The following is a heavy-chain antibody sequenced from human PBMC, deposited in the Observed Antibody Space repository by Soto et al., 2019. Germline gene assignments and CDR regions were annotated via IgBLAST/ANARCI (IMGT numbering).Heavy chain of an antibody. D-gene: IGHD1-1*01. CDR1: GFMFSNHG. J-gene: IGHJ4*02. V-gene: IGHV3-33*01. CDR3: MRWDNWTAEASYY. Sequence: QVQLVESGGGVVQPGRSLRLSCAASGFMFSNHGMHWVRQAPGKGLEWVAVIWSDGNNRYYADSVKGRFTISRDNSKNSVYLQMNSLRAENTAVYYCMRWDNWTAEASYYWCQGTLVTVSS. CDR2: IWSDGNNR.